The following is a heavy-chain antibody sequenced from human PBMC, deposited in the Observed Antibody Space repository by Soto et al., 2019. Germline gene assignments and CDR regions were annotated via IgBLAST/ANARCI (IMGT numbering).Heavy chain of an antibody. V-gene: IGHV1-24*01. CDR2: FDPEDGET. D-gene: IGHD3-10*01. CDR3: ARDGPMVRGVTRYYYYGMDV. CDR1: GYTLTELS. J-gene: IGHJ6*02. Sequence: ASVKVSCKVSGYTLTELSMHWVRQAPGKGLEWMGGFDPEDGETIYAQKFQGRVTITRDTSASTAYMELSSLRSEDTAVYYCARDGPMVRGVTRYYYYGMDVWGQGTTVTVSS.